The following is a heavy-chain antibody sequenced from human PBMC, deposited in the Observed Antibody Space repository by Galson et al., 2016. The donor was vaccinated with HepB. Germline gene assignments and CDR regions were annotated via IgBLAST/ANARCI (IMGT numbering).Heavy chain of an antibody. J-gene: IGHJ3*02. Sequence: QSGAEVKKPGESLKISCKGSGYTFTNYWIGWVRQMPGKGLEWMGIIYPGDSDTRYSPSFQGQVTISADKSISTAYLQWSSLRASDTAMYYCARSQQIVVMSGSDAVGIWGQGTLVTVSS. CDR1: GYTFTNYW. CDR2: IYPGDSDT. D-gene: IGHD2-21*01. CDR3: ARSQQIVVMSGSDAVGI. V-gene: IGHV5-51*01.